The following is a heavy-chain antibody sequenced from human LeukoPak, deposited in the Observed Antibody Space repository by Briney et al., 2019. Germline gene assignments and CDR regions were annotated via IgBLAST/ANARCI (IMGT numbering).Heavy chain of an antibody. V-gene: IGHV1-2*02. CDR1: GYTFTGYY. CDR3: ARDIAVAGSTTTNFDY. Sequence: ASVKVSCKASGYTFTGYYMHWVRQAPGQGLEWMGWINPNSGGTNYAQKFQGRVTMTRDTSISTAYMELSRLRSDDTAVYYCARDIAVAGSTTTNFDYWGQGTLVTVSS. D-gene: IGHD6-19*01. CDR2: INPNSGGT. J-gene: IGHJ4*02.